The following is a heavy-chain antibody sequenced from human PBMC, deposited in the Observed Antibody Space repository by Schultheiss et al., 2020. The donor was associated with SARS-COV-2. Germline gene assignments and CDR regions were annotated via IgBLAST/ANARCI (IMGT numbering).Heavy chain of an antibody. CDR3: ARDIIGGYSSSWYSAFDI. CDR1: GFTFSSYS. Sequence: GGSLRLSCAASGFTFSSYSMNWVRQAPGKGLEWVSSISSSSSYTNYADSVKGRFTISRDNAKNSLYLQMNSLRAEDTAVYYCARDIIGGYSSSWYSAFDIWGQGTMVTVSS. CDR2: ISSSSSYT. D-gene: IGHD6-13*01. V-gene: IGHV3-21*01. J-gene: IGHJ3*02.